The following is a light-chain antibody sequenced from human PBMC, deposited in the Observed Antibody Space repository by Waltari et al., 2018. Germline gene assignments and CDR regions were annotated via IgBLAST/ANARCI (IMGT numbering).Light chain of an antibody. V-gene: IGLV1-51*02. Sequence: QSVLTQPPSVSAAPGQRVTITCLGGSSTLGHNYVYWYRQFPGTAPKLLIHEDRERPSGIPGRFSGSKSGTSATLDITGLQAGDEADYYCGTWDSSLSGAVFGGGTHLTVL. CDR3: GTWDSSLSGAV. CDR2: EDR. J-gene: IGLJ7*01. CDR1: SSTLGHNY.